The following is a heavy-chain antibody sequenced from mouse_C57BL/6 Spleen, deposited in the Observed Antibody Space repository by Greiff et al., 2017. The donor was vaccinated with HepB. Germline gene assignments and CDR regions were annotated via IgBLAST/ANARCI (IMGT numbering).Heavy chain of an antibody. J-gene: IGHJ2*01. V-gene: IGHV1-76*01. CDR2: IYPGSGNT. CDR1: GYTFTDYY. Sequence: LQQSGAELVRPGASVKLSCKASGYTFTDYYINWVKQRPGQGLEWIARIYPGSGNTYYNEKFKGKATLTAEKSSSTAYMQLSSLTSEDSAVYFCARDYYGSSFPLLCYWGQGTTLTVSS. CDR3: ARDYYGSSFPLLCY. D-gene: IGHD1-1*01.